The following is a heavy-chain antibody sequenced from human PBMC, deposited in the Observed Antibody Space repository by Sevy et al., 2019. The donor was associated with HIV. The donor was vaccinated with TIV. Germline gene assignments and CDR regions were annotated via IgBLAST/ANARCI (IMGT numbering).Heavy chain of an antibody. CDR3: ARDFRLNRSGENYDILTGYYREDYYYYYMDV. J-gene: IGHJ6*03. D-gene: IGHD3-9*01. CDR1: GGSVSSGSYN. CDR2: IYYSGST. V-gene: IGHV4-61*01. Sequence: SETLSLTCTVSGGSVSSGSYNWSWIRQPPGKGLEWIGYIYYSGSTNYNPSLKSRVTRSVDTSKKQFSLKLSIVTAAYTAVYYCARDFRLNRSGENYDILTGYYREDYYYYYMDVWGKGTTVTVSS.